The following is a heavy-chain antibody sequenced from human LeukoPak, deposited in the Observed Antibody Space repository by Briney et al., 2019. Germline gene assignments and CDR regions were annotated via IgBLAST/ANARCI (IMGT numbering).Heavy chain of an antibody. CDR3: ARSMSPDAFDI. J-gene: IGHJ3*02. V-gene: IGHV1-69*06. CDR1: GGTFSSYA. Sequence: SVKVSCKASGGTFSSYAISWVRQAPGQGLEWMGGIIPIFGTANYAQKFQGRVTITADKSTSTAYMELSSLRSEDTAVYYCARSMSPDAFDIWGQGTMATVSS. CDR2: IIPIFGTA.